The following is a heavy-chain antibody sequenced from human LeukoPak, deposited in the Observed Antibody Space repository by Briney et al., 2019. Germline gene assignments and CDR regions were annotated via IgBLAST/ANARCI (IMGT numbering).Heavy chain of an antibody. CDR3: ATGDYDFWSGYYHNDY. D-gene: IGHD3-3*01. V-gene: IGHV4-34*01. CDR1: GGSFSGYY. J-gene: IGHJ4*02. CDR2: INHSGST. Sequence: SDTLSLTCAVYGGSFSGYYWSWIRQPPGKGLEWIGEINHSGSTNYNPSLKSRVTKSVDTSKNQFSLKLSSVTAADTAVSYCATGDYDFWSGYYHNDYWGQGTLVTVSS.